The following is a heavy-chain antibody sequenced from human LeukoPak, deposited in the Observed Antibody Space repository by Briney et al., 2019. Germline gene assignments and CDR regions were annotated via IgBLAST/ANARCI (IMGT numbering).Heavy chain of an antibody. CDR3: SREDVVLVCAVRYQYYGMDV. Sequence: ASVKVSCKASGYNFISYYMHWVRQAPGQRIEWMGIINPSGGNTGYAQKFQDRVTRTRDTSTGTVYMELSSLKSEDTAVDYGSREDVVLVCAVRYQYYGMDVWGQGTTVTVSS. D-gene: IGHD2-2*01. CDR2: INPSGGNT. V-gene: IGHV1-46*01. CDR1: GYNFISYY. J-gene: IGHJ6*02.